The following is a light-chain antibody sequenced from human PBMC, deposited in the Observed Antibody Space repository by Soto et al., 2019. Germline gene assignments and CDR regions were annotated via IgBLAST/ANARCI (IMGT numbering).Light chain of an antibody. Sequence: EIVLIPYPPTPSFFPGGQATPSSSSSQSVSSYLAWYQQKPGQAPRLLIYDASNRATGIPAMFSGSGSGTDFTLTISSLEPEDFAVYYCQQRSNLPLTFGGGTKVDIK. CDR2: DAS. J-gene: IGKJ4*01. CDR3: QQRSNLPLT. CDR1: QSVSSY. V-gene: IGKV3-11*01.